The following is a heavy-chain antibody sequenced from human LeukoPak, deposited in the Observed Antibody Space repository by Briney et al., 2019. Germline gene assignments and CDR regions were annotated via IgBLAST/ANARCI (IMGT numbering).Heavy chain of an antibody. CDR3: ARAHCSSTSCHLFDY. D-gene: IGHD2-2*01. J-gene: IGHJ4*02. V-gene: IGHV1-69*13. Sequence: ASVKVSCKASGGTFSSYAISSVRQAPGQGLEWMGGIIPIFGTANYAQKFQGRVTITADESTSTAYMELSSLRSEDTAVYYCARAHCSSTSCHLFDYWGQGALVTVSS. CDR1: GGTFSSYA. CDR2: IIPIFGTA.